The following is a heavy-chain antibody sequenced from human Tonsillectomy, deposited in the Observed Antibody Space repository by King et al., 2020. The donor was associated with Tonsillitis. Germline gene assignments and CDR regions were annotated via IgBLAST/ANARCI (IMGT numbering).Heavy chain of an antibody. J-gene: IGHJ4*02. CDR3: APCYQVRVPAAMQPPFYY. Sequence: VQLVESGGGLVRPGGSLRLSCAASGFTFDYYDMTWVRQAPGKGLEGVSSVSGSGFTTYYAASVKGRFTISRDNPKNTLFLQMNNLRAEDTAVYYCAPCYQVRVPAAMQPPFYYWGQGTLVTVSS. CDR2: VSGSGFTT. D-gene: IGHD2-2*01. CDR1: GFTFDYYD. V-gene: IGHV3-23*04.